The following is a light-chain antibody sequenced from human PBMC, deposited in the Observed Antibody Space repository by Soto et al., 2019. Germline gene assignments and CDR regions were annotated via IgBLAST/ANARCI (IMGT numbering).Light chain of an antibody. J-gene: IGLJ1*01. CDR2: EVS. Sequence: QSVLTQPASVSGSPGQSITISCTGTNVDVGGYNYVSWYQHHPGKAPKLLIFEVSNRPSGVSNRFSGSKSGNTASLTISGLQSEDEADYYCASYTIKPTYVFGSGTKVTVL. CDR1: NVDVGGYNY. V-gene: IGLV2-14*01. CDR3: ASYTIKPTYV.